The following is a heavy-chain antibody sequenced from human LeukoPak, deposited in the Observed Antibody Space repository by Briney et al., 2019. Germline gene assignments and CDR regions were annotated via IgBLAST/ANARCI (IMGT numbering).Heavy chain of an antibody. V-gene: IGHV3-21*01. CDR2: ISSSSSYI. CDR1: GSTFSSYS. J-gene: IGHJ3*02. Sequence: PGGSLRLSCAASGSTFSSYSMNWVRQAPGKGLEWVSSISSSSSYIYYADSVKGRFTISRDNAKNSLYLQMNSLRAEDTAVYYCARDRIHAFDIWGQGTMVTVSS. CDR3: ARDRIHAFDI.